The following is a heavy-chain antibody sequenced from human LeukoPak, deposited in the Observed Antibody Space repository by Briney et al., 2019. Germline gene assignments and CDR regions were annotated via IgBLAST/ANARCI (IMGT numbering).Heavy chain of an antibody. CDR3: AREITDSFDI. CDR2: TYYRSKWYN. CDR1: GDSVSTNSAA. D-gene: IGHD1-14*01. V-gene: IGHV6-1*01. J-gene: IGHJ3*02. Sequence: QTLSLTCAISGDSVSTNSAAWNWIRQSPSRGLEWLARTYYRSKWYNVYAVSVKSRITINPDTSKNQLSLQLNSVSPEDTAVYYCAREITDSFDIWGQGTMVTVSS.